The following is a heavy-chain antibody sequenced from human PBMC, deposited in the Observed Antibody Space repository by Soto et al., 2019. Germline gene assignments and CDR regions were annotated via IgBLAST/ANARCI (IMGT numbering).Heavy chain of an antibody. Sequence: SQTLSLTCAISGDSVSSNSAAWNWIRQSPSGGLEWLGRTYYRSRWYNDYAVSVRSRITINPDTSKNQFSLHLNSVTPEPAAVYSNYARYYYYMDVWGKGTTVTVSS. CDR2: TYYRSRWYN. CDR3: YARYYYYMDV. J-gene: IGHJ6*03. CDR1: GDSVSSNSAA. V-gene: IGHV6-1*01. D-gene: IGHD4-4*01.